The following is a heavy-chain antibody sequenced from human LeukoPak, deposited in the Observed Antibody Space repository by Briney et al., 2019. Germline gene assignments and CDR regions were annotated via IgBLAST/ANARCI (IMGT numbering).Heavy chain of an antibody. V-gene: IGHV1-46*01. J-gene: IGHJ6*02. D-gene: IGHD3-16*01. Sequence: ASVKVSCKASGGTFSSYAISWVRQAPGQGLEWMGIINPSGGSTSYAQKFQGRVTMTRDTSTSTVYMELSSLRSEDTAVYYCARDQRRITTTWYGMDVWGQGTTVTVSS. CDR2: INPSGGST. CDR3: ARDQRRITTTWYGMDV. CDR1: GGTFSSYA.